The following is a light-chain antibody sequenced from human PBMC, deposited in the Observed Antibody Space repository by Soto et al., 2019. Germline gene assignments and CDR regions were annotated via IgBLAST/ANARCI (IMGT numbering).Light chain of an antibody. V-gene: IGKV3-15*01. J-gene: IGKJ5*01. CDR1: QSVSSN. CDR3: QQYNYWPIT. CDR2: GAS. Sequence: EIVMTQSPATLSVSPGERATLSCRASQSVSSNLAWYQQKPGQAPRLLIYGASTRATGIPARFSGSGAGTEFTLTISSLQSEALAVYYCQQYNYWPITFGQGTRLEIK.